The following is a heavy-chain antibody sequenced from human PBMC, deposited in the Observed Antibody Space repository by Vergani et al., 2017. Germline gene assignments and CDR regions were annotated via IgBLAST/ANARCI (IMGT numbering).Heavy chain of an antibody. CDR3: ARRAERWETLLRDDFDV. CDR2: INHSGTI. J-gene: IGHJ3*01. V-gene: IGHV4-34*01. CDR1: GASLSGYY. D-gene: IGHD1-26*01. Sequence: QVQLQQWGPGLLKPSEALSLTCAVYGASLSGYYWSWIRLAPGKGLEWIGEINHSGTINYNPTVKSPFNVSIDTSRDHFSLKLRSVSAADTAVYFCARRAERWETLLRDDFDVWGQGTFVTVSP.